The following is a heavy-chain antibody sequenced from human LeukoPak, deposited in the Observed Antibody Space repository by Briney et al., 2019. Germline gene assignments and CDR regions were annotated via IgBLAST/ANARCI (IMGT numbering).Heavy chain of an antibody. CDR1: GFTFSSYT. D-gene: IGHD3-9*01. CDR3: ARDVQIDG. Sequence: GGSLRLSCAASGFTFSSYTMNWVRQAPGQGLEWVSSIRSSGSYIFYADSVKGRFTISRDNAENSLYLQMNSLRAEDTAVYYCARDVQIDGWGQGTLVTVSS. CDR2: IRSSGSYI. J-gene: IGHJ4*02. V-gene: IGHV3-21*01.